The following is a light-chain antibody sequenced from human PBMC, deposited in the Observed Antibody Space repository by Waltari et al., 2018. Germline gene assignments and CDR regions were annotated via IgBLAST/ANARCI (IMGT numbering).Light chain of an antibody. CDR2: EAS. V-gene: IGKV3-15*01. Sequence: EIVMTQSPATLSVSPGERATLSCRASQSVTTNLAWYQQKPGQAPRLLIYEASTRATGIPARFRGSGSGTEFTLTLSSLQSEDFAVYYCQQYNRWPPITFGQGTRLEIK. J-gene: IGKJ5*01. CDR3: QQYNRWPPIT. CDR1: QSVTTN.